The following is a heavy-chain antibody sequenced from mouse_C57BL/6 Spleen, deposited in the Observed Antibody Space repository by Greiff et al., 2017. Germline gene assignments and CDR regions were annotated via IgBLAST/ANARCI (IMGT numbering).Heavy chain of an antibody. V-gene: IGHV1-69*01. CDR1: GYTFTSYW. Sequence: QVQLKQPGAELVMPGASVKLSCKASGYTFTSYWMHWVKQRPGQGLEWIGEIDPSDSYTNSNQKFKGKSTLTVDKSSSTAYMQLSSLTSEDSAVYYCARNYGSSYSWFAYWGQGTLVTVSA. D-gene: IGHD1-1*01. J-gene: IGHJ3*01. CDR2: IDPSDSYT. CDR3: ARNYGSSYSWFAY.